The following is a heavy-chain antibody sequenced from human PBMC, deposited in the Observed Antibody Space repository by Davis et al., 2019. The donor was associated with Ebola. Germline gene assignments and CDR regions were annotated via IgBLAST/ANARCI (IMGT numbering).Heavy chain of an antibody. D-gene: IGHD6-13*01. CDR2: IRSKANSYAT. J-gene: IGHJ4*02. Sequence: PSETLSLTCAASGFTFSGSAMHWVRQASGKGLEWVGRIRSKANSYATAYAASVKGRFTISRDDSKNTAYLQMNSLKTEDTAVYYCTQTIAAAGNDYWGQGTLVTVSS. V-gene: IGHV3-73*01. CDR3: TQTIAAAGNDY. CDR1: GFTFSGSA.